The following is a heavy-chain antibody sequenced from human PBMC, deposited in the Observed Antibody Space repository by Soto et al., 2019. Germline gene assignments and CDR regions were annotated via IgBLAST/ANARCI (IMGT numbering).Heavy chain of an antibody. D-gene: IGHD3-10*01. CDR1: GFTFSRFE. V-gene: IGHV3-48*03. Sequence: PXGSLRRSCAASGFTFSRFELHWVRQAPGKGLEWISYIISSGSTAYYASSVEGRFTISRDNANNSVYLQMDSLRAEDTALYYCTRAAWFPYLSFYWGQGALVTVSS. CDR2: IISSGSTA. J-gene: IGHJ4*02. CDR3: TRAAWFPYLSFY.